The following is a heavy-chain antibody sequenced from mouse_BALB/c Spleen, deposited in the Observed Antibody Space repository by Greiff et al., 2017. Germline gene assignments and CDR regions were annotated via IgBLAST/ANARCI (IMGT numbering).Heavy chain of an antibody. CDR3: TLRSY. Sequence: EVQGVESGGGLVQPGGSMKLSCVASGFTFSNYWMNWVRQSPEKGLEWVAEIRLKSNNYATHYAESVKGRFTISRDDSKSSVYLQMNNLRAEDTGIYYCTLRSYWGQGTLVTVSA. CDR2: IRLKSNNYAT. V-gene: IGHV6-6*02. CDR1: GFTFSNYW. J-gene: IGHJ3*01.